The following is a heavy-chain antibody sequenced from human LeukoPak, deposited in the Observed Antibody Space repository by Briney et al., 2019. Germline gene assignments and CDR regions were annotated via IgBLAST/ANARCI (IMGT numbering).Heavy chain of an antibody. CDR1: GGSISSYY. D-gene: IGHD6-6*01. J-gene: IGHJ3*02. V-gene: IGHV4-4*07. CDR2: IYTSGST. Sequence: PSETLSLTCTVSGGSISSYYWSWIRQPAGKGLEWIGRIYTSGSTNYNPSLKSRVTMSVDTSKNQFSLKLSSVTAADTTGYYRARSKSSSSSDAFDIWGQGTMVTVSS. CDR3: ARSKSSSSSDAFDI.